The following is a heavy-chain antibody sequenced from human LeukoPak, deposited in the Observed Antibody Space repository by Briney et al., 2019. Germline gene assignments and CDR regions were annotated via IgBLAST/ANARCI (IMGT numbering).Heavy chain of an antibody. Sequence: GGSLRLSCAASGFTFSSYWMSWVRQAPGKGLEWVANIKQDGSEKYYVDSVKGRFTISRDNAKNSLYLQMNSLRAEDTAVYYCARGGYCSGGSCYFYWGQGTLVTVSS. V-gene: IGHV3-7*01. CDR2: IKQDGSEK. J-gene: IGHJ4*02. CDR1: GFTFSSYW. CDR3: ARGGYCSGGSCYFY. D-gene: IGHD2-15*01.